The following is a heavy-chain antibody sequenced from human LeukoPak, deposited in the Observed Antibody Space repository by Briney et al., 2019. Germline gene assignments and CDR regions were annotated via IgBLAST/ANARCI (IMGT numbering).Heavy chain of an antibody. D-gene: IGHD3-22*01. Sequence: ASVKVSFKVSGYTLTELSIHWVRQAPGKGLEWMGGFDPEDGETIYAQKFQGRVTMTEDTSTDTAYMELSSLRSEDTAVYYCATVDYYDSSGYYQFDYWGQGTLVTVSS. J-gene: IGHJ4*02. V-gene: IGHV1-24*01. CDR3: ATVDYYDSSGYYQFDY. CDR2: FDPEDGET. CDR1: GYTLTELS.